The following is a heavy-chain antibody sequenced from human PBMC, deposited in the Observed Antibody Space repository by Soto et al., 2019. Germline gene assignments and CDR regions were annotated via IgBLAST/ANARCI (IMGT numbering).Heavy chain of an antibody. D-gene: IGHD4-17*01. Sequence: SGPTLVNPTQTFTLTCTLSGFSLNTNGVSVNWIRQPPGKALEWLARIDWDDDKYYNSSLKTRLTISRDSSRNQVVLTMTNMDPVDTGTYFCARNPIWDYGDPRNAFDIWGQGTSVTVSS. CDR2: IDWDDDK. CDR3: ARNPIWDYGDPRNAFDI. J-gene: IGHJ3*02. V-gene: IGHV2-70*12. CDR1: GFSLNTNGVS.